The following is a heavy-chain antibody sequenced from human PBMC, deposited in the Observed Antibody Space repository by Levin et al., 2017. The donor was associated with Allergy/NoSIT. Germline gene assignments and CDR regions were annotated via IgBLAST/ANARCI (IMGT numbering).Heavy chain of an antibody. CDR2: IYHSGST. CDR3: ARTRVWRIAAASRPNSWFDP. CDR1: GGSISSSNW. V-gene: IGHV4-4*02. D-gene: IGHD6-13*01. Sequence: SETLSLTCAVSGGSISSSNWWSWVRQPPGKGLEWIGEIYHSGSTNYNPSLKSRVTISVDKSKNQFSLKLSSVTAADTAVYYCARTRVWRIAAASRPNSWFDPWGQGTLVTVSS. J-gene: IGHJ5*02.